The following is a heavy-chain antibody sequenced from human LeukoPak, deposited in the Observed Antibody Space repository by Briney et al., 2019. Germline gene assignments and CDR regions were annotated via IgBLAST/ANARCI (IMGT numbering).Heavy chain of an antibody. D-gene: IGHD4-23*01. V-gene: IGHV4-59*08. CDR1: GGSISGYI. Sequence: SETLSLTCTVSGGSISGYIWSWIRQPPGKGLEWIAYIYSTGGTNYNPSLKSRVTISLDTSKNQFSLKLNSVTAADTAVYYCAKATTVVTPEDYWGQGTLVTVSS. J-gene: IGHJ4*02. CDR2: IYSTGGT. CDR3: AKATTVVTPEDY.